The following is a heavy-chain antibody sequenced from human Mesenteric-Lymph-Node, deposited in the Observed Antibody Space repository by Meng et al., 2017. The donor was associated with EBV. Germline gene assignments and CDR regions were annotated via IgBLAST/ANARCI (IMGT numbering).Heavy chain of an antibody. D-gene: IGHD3-16*01. Sequence: HVPLQQWGAGLLKPSETLSLTCAVYVGSFSGYYWSWIRQPPGKGLEWIGEINHSGSTNYNPSLKSRVTISVDTSKNQFSLKLSSVTAADTAVYYCARGRSYVSGVIDPWGQGTLVTVSS. J-gene: IGHJ5*02. CDR3: ARGRSYVSGVIDP. CDR2: INHSGST. CDR1: VGSFSGYY. V-gene: IGHV4-34*01.